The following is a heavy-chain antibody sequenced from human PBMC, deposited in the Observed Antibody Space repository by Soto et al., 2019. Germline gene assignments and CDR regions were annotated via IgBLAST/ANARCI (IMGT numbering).Heavy chain of an antibody. CDR3: ARALHGSGSNMRGFDY. CDR1: GYTFTSYD. J-gene: IGHJ4*02. V-gene: IGHV1-8*01. D-gene: IGHD3-10*01. Sequence: GESLKISCKASGYTFTSYDINWVRQATGQGLEWMGWMNPNSGNTGYAQKFQGRVTMTRNTSISTAYMELSSLRSEDTAVYYCARALHGSGSNMRGFDYWGQGTLVTVSS. CDR2: MNPNSGNT.